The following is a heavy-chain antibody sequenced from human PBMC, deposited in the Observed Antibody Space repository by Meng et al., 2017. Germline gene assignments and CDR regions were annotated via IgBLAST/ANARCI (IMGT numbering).Heavy chain of an antibody. V-gene: IGHV4-34*01. J-gene: IGHJ4*02. D-gene: IGHD4-11*01. CDR2: INHSGST. Sequence: QGQLPQLGAGLLKPSETLALTCAVYGGSFSGYYWSWIRQPPGKGLEWIGEINHSGSTNYNPSLKSRVTISVDTSKNQFSLKLSSVTAADTAVYYCAYATTVSNWGQGTLVTVSS. CDR1: GGSFSGYY. CDR3: AYATTVSN.